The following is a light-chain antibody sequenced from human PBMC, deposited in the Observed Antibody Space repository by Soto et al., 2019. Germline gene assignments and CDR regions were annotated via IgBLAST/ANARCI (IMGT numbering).Light chain of an antibody. Sequence: TRSVSPVERTTLSWRASQSINSNLAWYQQKPGQAPRLLMFRASMRATGFPARFSGSGCGTEFNITISSLQSEDSAIYYCQQYNNWPRATFGGGTKVEIK. CDR1: QSINSN. CDR3: QQYNNWPRAT. V-gene: IGKV3-15*01. CDR2: RAS. J-gene: IGKJ4*01.